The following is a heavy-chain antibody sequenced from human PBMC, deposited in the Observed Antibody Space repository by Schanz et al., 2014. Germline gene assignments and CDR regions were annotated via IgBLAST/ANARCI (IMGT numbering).Heavy chain of an antibody. V-gene: IGHV1-18*01. CDR3: ARGWGYDALTGYVF. D-gene: IGHD3-9*01. J-gene: IGHJ4*02. CDR2: INVYNGDT. Sequence: QVQLVQSGAEVKKPGSSVKVSCKASGDTFRSYTINWVRHAPGQGLEWMGRINVYNGDTKFAKTFQDRVTLTTDTSTSTAYMELRSLRSDDTAVYYCARGWGYDALTGYVFWGQGTLVTVSS. CDR1: GDTFRSYT.